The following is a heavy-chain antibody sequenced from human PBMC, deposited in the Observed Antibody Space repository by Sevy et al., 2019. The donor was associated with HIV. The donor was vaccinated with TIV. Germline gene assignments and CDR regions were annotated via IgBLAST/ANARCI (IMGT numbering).Heavy chain of an antibody. CDR1: GFTFSSYA. V-gene: IGHV3-30-3*01. CDR3: AREGERQQLDY. D-gene: IGHD6-13*01. Sequence: GSLRPPCAASGFTFSSYAMHWVRQAPGKGLEGVAVISYDGSNKYYADSVKGRFTISRDNSKNTLYLQMNSLRAEDTAVYYCAREGERQQLDYWGQGTLVTVSS. CDR2: ISYDGSNK. J-gene: IGHJ4*02.